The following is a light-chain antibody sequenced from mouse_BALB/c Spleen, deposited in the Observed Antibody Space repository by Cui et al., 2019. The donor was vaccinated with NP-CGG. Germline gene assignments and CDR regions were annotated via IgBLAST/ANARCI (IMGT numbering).Light chain of an antibody. CDR2: STN. CDR1: TGAVTASNY. CDR3: ALWYSNHWV. V-gene: IGLV1*01. Sequence: QAVVTQDSALTTSPGETVTLTCRSSTGAVTASNYANWVQEKPDHLFTGLINSTNNRAPGVPARFSGSLIGDKAALTITGTQTEDEAIYFCALWYSNHWVFGGGTKLTVL. J-gene: IGLJ1*01.